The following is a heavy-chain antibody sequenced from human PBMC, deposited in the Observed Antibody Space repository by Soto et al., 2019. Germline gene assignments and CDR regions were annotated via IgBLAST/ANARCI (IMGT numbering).Heavy chain of an antibody. Sequence: SVKVSCKVSGGTFSSYAISWVRQAPGQGLEWMGGIIPIFGTANYAQKFQGRVTITADESTSTAYMELSSLRSEDTAVYYCMATYSLGFSSAKKDAFDIWGQGTMVTVSS. V-gene: IGHV1-69*13. CDR2: IIPIFGTA. J-gene: IGHJ3*02. CDR3: MATYSLGFSSAKKDAFDI. D-gene: IGHD3-16*01. CDR1: GGTFSSYA.